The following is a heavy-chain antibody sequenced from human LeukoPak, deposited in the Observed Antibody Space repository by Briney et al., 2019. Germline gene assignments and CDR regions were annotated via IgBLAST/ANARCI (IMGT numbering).Heavy chain of an antibody. Sequence: GGSLRLSCAASGFTFSSYSMNWVRQAQGKGLEWVSSISSSSSYIYYADSVKGRFTISRDNAKNSLYLQMNSLRAEDTAVYYCARDFHDCSSTSCYTMPYFDYWGQGTLVTVSS. J-gene: IGHJ4*02. CDR3: ARDFHDCSSTSCYTMPYFDY. D-gene: IGHD2-2*02. CDR2: ISSSSSYI. CDR1: GFTFSSYS. V-gene: IGHV3-21*01.